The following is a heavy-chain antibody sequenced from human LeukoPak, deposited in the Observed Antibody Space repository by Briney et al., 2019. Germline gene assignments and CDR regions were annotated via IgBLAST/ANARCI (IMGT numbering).Heavy chain of an antibody. J-gene: IGHJ4*02. CDR3: ARGTMVRGVPLNFDY. CDR1: GYSFTSYW. Sequence: GESLKISCKGSGYSFTSYWVGWVRQMPGKGLEWMGIIYPGDSDTRYSPSFQGQVTISADKSISTAYLQWSSLKASDTAMYYCARGTMVRGVPLNFDYWGQGTLVTVSS. V-gene: IGHV5-51*01. D-gene: IGHD3-10*01. CDR2: IYPGDSDT.